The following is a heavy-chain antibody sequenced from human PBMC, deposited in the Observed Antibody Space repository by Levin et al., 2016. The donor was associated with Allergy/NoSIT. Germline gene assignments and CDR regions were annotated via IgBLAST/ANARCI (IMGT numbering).Heavy chain of an antibody. D-gene: IGHD4-17*01. V-gene: IGHV3-21*01. CDR3: ARSGYGDYVGMDWFDP. CDR2: ISSSSTYI. J-gene: IGHJ5*02. Sequence: WIRQPPGKGLEWVSSISSSSTYIYYADSVKGRFTISRDNAKNSLYLQMNSLRAEDTAVYFCARSGYGDYVGMDWFDPWGQGTLVTVSS.